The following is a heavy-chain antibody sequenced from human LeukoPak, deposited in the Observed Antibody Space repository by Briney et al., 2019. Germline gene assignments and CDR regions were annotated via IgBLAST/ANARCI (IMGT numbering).Heavy chain of an antibody. CDR1: GFTFSNAW. CDR3: IRLWFGEFI. CDR2: IKSKSDGGTT. J-gene: IGHJ3*02. V-gene: IGHV3-15*01. D-gene: IGHD3-10*01. Sequence: PEGALTLSCTASGFTFSNAWMSWVRQAPGKGLEGVGRIKSKSDGGTTDYAAPVKGRFTISRDHSKNTLYLQMNSLKTEDTAVYYCIRLWFGEFIWGQGTMVSVSS.